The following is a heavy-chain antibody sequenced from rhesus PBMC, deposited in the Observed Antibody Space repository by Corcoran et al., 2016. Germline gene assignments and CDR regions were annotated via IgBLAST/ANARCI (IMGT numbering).Heavy chain of an antibody. J-gene: IGHJ4*01. CDR2: IDSGGST. D-gene: IGHD4-23*01. V-gene: IGHV4-160*01. CDR1: GGSISGYW. Sequence: QLQLQESGPGLVKPSETLSLTCAVSGGSISGYWWSWFRPPPGTRPEWFGRIDSGGSTDYNPSLKSRVTISRDTSKSQFSLKLSSVTAADTAVYYCARGSLNLYSNYFSNPFDYWGQGVLVTVSS. CDR3: ARGSLNLYSNYFSNPFDY.